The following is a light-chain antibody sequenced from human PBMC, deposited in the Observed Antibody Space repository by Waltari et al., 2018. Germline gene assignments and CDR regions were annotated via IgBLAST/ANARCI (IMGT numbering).Light chain of an antibody. CDR1: QSISNL. CDR2: KAS. CDR3: QQYNTYPLT. Sequence: DNQMTQSPSTLSASIGDRVTITCRASQSISNLLAWYQQKPGKAPKLLIYKASSLESGVPSRFSGSGSGTDFTLTISSLQPDDFATYYCQQYNTYPLTLGGGTKVEIK. V-gene: IGKV1-5*03. J-gene: IGKJ4*01.